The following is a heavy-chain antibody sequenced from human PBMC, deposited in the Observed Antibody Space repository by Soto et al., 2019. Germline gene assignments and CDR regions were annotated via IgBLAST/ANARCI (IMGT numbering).Heavy chain of an antibody. CDR3: ARGAVDTAMNFDY. V-gene: IGHV1-69*02. CDR2: IIPILGIA. J-gene: IGHJ4*02. CDR1: GGTFSSYI. Sequence: SVKVSCKASGGTFSSYIISWVRQAPGQGLEWMGRIIPILGIANNAQIFQGRLTITADKSTSTAYMELSSLRSEDTAVYYCARGAVDTAMNFDYWGQGTQVNVSS. D-gene: IGHD5-18*01.